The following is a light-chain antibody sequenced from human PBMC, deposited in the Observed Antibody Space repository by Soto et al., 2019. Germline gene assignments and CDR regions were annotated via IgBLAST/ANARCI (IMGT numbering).Light chain of an antibody. CDR1: SGHSSYI. CDR3: ETWDRNTHTV. CDR2: LEGSGSY. V-gene: IGLV4-60*02. J-gene: IGLJ3*02. Sequence: QSVLTQSSSASASLGSSVKLTCTLSSGHSSYIIAWHQQQPGKAPRYLMKLEGSGSYNKGSGVPDRFSGSSSGADRYPTISNLQFEDEADYYCETWDRNTHTVFGGGTTLTVL.